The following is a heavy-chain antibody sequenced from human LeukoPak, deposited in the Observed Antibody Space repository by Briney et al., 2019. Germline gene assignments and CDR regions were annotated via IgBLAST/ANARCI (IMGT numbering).Heavy chain of an antibody. CDR1: GYTFTAYY. CDR3: AKLRHCSGGSCYQGNWFDP. Sequence: GASVKVSCKASGYTFTAYYIHRVRQAPGQGLEWMGWINPNSGGTNYAQKFQGRVTMTRDTSITTAYMELSSLRSDDTAVYYCAKLRHCSGGSCYQGNWFDPWGQGTLVTVSS. D-gene: IGHD2-15*01. CDR2: INPNSGGT. V-gene: IGHV1-2*02. J-gene: IGHJ5*02.